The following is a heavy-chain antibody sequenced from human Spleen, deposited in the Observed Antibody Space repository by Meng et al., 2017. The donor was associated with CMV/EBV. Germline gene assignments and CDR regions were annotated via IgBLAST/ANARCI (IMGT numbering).Heavy chain of an antibody. Sequence: CTFSGGSISSGSYSWGWIRQPPGKGLEWIGSVYYSGTTYYNPSLKSRVTISVDTSKNQFSLKLSSVTAADTAVYYCARHSGSGWFDPWGQGTLVTVSS. D-gene: IGHD5-12*01. CDR2: VYYSGTT. CDR1: GGSISSGSYS. J-gene: IGHJ5*02. V-gene: IGHV4-39*01. CDR3: ARHSGSGWFDP.